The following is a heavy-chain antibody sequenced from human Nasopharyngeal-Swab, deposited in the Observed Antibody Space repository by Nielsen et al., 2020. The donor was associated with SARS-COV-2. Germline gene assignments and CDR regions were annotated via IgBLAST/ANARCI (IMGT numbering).Heavy chain of an antibody. V-gene: IGHV3-23*01. CDR3: AKYYGDYPYYYYYMDV. CDR2: ISGSGGST. CDR1: GFTFSSYA. J-gene: IGHJ6*03. D-gene: IGHD4-17*01. Sequence: GGSLGLSCAASGFTFSSYAMSWVRQAPGKGLEWVSAISGSGGSTYYADSVKGRFTISRDNSKNTLYLQMNSLRAEDTAVYYCAKYYGDYPYYYYYMDVWGKGTTVTVSS.